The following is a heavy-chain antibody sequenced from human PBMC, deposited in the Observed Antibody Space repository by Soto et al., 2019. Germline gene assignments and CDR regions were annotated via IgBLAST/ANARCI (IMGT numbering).Heavy chain of an antibody. V-gene: IGHV5-10-1*01. CDR2: IDPIDSKT. D-gene: IGHD6-13*01. Sequence: PGESLKISCKGSGYNFDTYWINWVRQTPGKGLEWMGRIDPIDSKTKYSPSLEGHITISVDKSISTTYLQWSSLKASDTAIYYCARRIAAVGGYYYYDFDVWGQGTAVTVSS. CDR3: ARRIAAVGGYYYYDFDV. CDR1: GYNFDTYW. J-gene: IGHJ6*02.